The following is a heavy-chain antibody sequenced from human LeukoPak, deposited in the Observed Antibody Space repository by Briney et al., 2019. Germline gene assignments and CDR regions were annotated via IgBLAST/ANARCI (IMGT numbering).Heavy chain of an antibody. CDR3: ARDPYYYGSGSYYKFFAF. V-gene: IGHV3-21*01. CDR2: ISSSSSYI. Sequence: GGSLRLSCAASGFTFSSYSMNWVRQAPGKGLEWVSSISSSSSYIYYADSVKGRLTISRDNAKNSLYLQMNSLRAEDTAVYYCARDPYYYGSGSYYKFFAFWGQGTLVTVSS. D-gene: IGHD3-10*01. J-gene: IGHJ4*02. CDR1: GFTFSSYS.